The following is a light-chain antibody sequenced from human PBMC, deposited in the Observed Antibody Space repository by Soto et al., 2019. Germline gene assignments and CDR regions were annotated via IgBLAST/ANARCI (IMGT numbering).Light chain of an antibody. CDR1: SSDVGSYNL. CDR3: CSYAGSSTLV. CDR2: EGS. V-gene: IGLV2-23*01. J-gene: IGLJ1*01. Sequence: QSALTQPASVSGSPGQSITISCTGTSSDVGSYNLVSWYQQHPGKAPKLMIYEGSKRPSGVSNRFSGSKSGNTASPTISGLQAEDEADYYCCSYAGSSTLVFGTGTKLTVL.